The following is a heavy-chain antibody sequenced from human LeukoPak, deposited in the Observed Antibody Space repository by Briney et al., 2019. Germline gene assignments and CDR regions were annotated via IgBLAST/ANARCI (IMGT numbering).Heavy chain of an antibody. J-gene: IGHJ3*02. V-gene: IGHV4-30-4*08. CDR2: IYYSGST. CDR3: ARVVPAAIGAFDI. CDR1: GGSTSSGDYY. D-gene: IGHD2-2*02. Sequence: SETLSLTCTVSGGSTSSGDYYWSWIRQPPGKGLEWIGYIYYSGSTYYNPSLKSRVTISVDTSKNQFSLKLSSVTAADTAVYYCARVVPAAIGAFDIWGQGTMVTVSS.